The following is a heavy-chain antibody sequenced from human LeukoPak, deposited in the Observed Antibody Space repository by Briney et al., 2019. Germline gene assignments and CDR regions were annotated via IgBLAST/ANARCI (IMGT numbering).Heavy chain of an antibody. CDR3: ARGSGYIAVAKYYFDY. Sequence: ASVKVSCKASGDTFSSYAISWVRQAPGQGLEWMGGIIPIFGTANYAQKFQGRVTITADKSTSTAYMELSSLRSEDTAVYYCARGSGYIAVAKYYFDYWGQGTLVTVSS. V-gene: IGHV1-69*06. D-gene: IGHD6-19*01. CDR1: GDTFSSYA. CDR2: IIPIFGTA. J-gene: IGHJ4*02.